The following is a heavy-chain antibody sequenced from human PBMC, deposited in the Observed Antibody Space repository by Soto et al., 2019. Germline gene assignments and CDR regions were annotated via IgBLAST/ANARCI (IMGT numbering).Heavy chain of an antibody. Sequence: GGSLRLSCAASGFTFSSYSMSWVRQAPGKGLEWVSSISSSSTYISYADSTKGRFTISRDNAKNSLYLQVNSLRAEDTAVYYCARGAVAAAGIPTYYFDCWGQGTLVTVSS. CDR2: ISSSSTYI. CDR1: GFTFSSYS. D-gene: IGHD6-13*01. CDR3: ARGAVAAAGIPTYYFDC. J-gene: IGHJ4*02. V-gene: IGHV3-21*01.